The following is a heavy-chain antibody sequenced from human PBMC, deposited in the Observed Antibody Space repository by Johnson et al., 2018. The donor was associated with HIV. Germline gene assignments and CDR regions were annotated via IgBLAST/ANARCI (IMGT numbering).Heavy chain of an antibody. CDR3: VKGMDSSSWYAFDI. CDR1: GFTFSSYD. V-gene: IGHV3-13*04. D-gene: IGHD6-13*01. CDR2: IGSTGDT. Sequence: VQLVESGGGLVQPGGSLRLSCAASGFTFSSYDMHWVRQATGKGLEWVSGIGSTGDTYYPGSVKGRFTISRQNAKNSLYLQMNSLRAGDTAVYYCVKGMDSSSWYAFDIWGQGTMVTVSS. J-gene: IGHJ3*02.